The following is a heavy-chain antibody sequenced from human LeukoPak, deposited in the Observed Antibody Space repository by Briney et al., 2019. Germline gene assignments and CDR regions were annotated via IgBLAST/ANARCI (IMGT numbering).Heavy chain of an antibody. CDR2: IYYSGST. CDR3: ARAVSGRFDY. V-gene: IGHV4-31*03. Sequence: SETLSLTCTVSGGSISSGGYYWSWIRQHPGKGLEWIGYIYYSGSTYYNPSLNSRVTISVDTSKNQFSLRLSSVTAADTAIYYCARAVSGRFDYWGQGTLVTVSS. J-gene: IGHJ4*02. D-gene: IGHD6-19*01. CDR1: GGSISSGGYY.